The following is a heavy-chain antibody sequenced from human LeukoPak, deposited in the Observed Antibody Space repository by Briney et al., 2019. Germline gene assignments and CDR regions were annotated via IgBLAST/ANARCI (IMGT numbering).Heavy chain of an antibody. CDR3: ASRGSLAASGKFAY. D-gene: IGHD6-13*01. J-gene: IGHJ4*02. CDR1: GGTFSRSA. Sequence: ASVKVSCKASGGTFSRSAISWVRQAPGQGLEWMGGIIPIFGTPKSAQNFQGRVTITADESTNTAYMELSRLKSEDTAVYYCASRGSLAASGKFAYWGQGTLVTVSS. CDR2: IIPIFGTP. V-gene: IGHV1-69*01.